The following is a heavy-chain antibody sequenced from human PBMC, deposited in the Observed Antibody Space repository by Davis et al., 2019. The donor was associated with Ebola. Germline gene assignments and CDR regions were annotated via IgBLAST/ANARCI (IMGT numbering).Heavy chain of an antibody. CDR2: INPNSGGT. J-gene: IGHJ4*02. Sequence: ASVKVSCKASGYTFTNYYMHWVRQAPGQGLEWMGRINPNSGGTNYAQKFLGRVTMTTDTSITTAYMELRSLTSYDTAMYFCARDRRLSHDYIAGSYPSDYWGQGTLVTVSS. CDR3: ARDRRLSHDYIAGSYPSDY. D-gene: IGHD3-16*02. CDR1: GYTFTNYY. V-gene: IGHV1-2*06.